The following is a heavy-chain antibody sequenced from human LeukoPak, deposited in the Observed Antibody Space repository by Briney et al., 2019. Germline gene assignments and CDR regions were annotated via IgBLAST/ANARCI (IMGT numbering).Heavy chain of an antibody. CDR1: GFTFSSAW. V-gene: IGHV3-74*03. D-gene: IGHD1-26*01. J-gene: IGHJ4*02. Sequence: GGSLRLSCAASGFTFSSAWMHWVRQAPGTGLVWVSRITDDATTTYADSVRGRFTTSRDNAKNILYLQMNSLRAEDTALYYCVRDRVGPDYWGQGTLVTVSS. CDR2: ITDDATT. CDR3: VRDRVGPDY.